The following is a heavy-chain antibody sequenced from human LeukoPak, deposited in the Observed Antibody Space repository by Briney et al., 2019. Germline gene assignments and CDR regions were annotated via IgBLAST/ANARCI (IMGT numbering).Heavy chain of an antibody. CDR1: GFTIGKSD. D-gene: IGHD1-26*01. V-gene: IGHV3-53*05. CDR3: AREWVVGAGSLDY. J-gene: IGHJ4*02. CDR2: VYTGGRT. Sequence: GGSLRLSCATSGFTIGKSDMAWVRQAPGKGLEWVSIVYTGGRTFHADSVKGRFTISRDNSKNTLYLQMNSLRAEDTAVYYCAREWVVGAGSLDYWGQGTLVTVSS.